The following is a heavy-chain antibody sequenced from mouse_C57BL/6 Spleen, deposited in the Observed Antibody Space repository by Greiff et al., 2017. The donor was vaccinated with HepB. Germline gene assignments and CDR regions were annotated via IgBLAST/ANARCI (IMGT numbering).Heavy chain of an antibody. D-gene: IGHD1-1*01. J-gene: IGHJ2*01. Sequence: VKLMESGAELAKPGASVKLSCKASGYTFTSYWMHWVKQRPGQGLEWIGYINPSSGYTKYNQKFKDKATLTADKSSSTAYMQLSSLTYEDSAVYYCASGDTTVGGYFDYWGQGTTLTVSS. CDR2: INPSSGYT. V-gene: IGHV1-7*01. CDR1: GYTFTSYW. CDR3: ASGDTTVGGYFDY.